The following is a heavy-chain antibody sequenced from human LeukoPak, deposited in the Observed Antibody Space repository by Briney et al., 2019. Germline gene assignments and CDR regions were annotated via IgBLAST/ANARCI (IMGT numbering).Heavy chain of an antibody. J-gene: IGHJ4*02. Sequence: SETLSLTCTVSGGSISSSSHYWGWIRQPPGKGLEWIGSIYYSGSTYYNPSLKSRVTISVDTSKNQFSLKLSSVTAADTAVYYCARQGGRGYSYGFIDHWGQGTLVTVSS. CDR3: ARQGGRGYSYGFIDH. V-gene: IGHV4-39*01. D-gene: IGHD5-18*01. CDR2: IYYSGST. CDR1: GGSISSSSHY.